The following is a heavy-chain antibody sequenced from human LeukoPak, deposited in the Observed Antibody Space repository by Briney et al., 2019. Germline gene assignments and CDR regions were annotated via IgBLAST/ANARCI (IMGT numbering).Heavy chain of an antibody. J-gene: IGHJ6*03. CDR3: ATPYYYGSGSPSDYYMDV. CDR2: INPNSGGT. D-gene: IGHD3-10*01. V-gene: IGHV1-2*02. CDR1: GYTFTGYY. Sequence: ASVKVSCKASGYTFTGYYMHWVRQAPGQGLEWMGWINPNSGGTNYAQKLQGRVTMTRDTSISTAYMELSRLRSDDTDVYYCATPYYYGSGSPSDYYMDVWGKGTTVTVSS.